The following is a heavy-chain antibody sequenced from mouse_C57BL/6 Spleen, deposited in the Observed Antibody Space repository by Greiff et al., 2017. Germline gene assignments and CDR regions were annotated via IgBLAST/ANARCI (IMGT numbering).Heavy chain of an antibody. J-gene: IGHJ4*01. CDR1: GFTFSDYY. Sequence: EVKLVESGGGLVQPGGSLKLSCAASGFTFSDYYMYWVRQTPEKRLEWVAYISNGGGSTYYPDTVKGRFTISRDNAKNTLYLQMSRLKSEDTAMYYCARHYGPMDYWGQGTSVTVSS. V-gene: IGHV5-12*01. CDR2: ISNGGGST. CDR3: ARHYGPMDY. D-gene: IGHD1-1*02.